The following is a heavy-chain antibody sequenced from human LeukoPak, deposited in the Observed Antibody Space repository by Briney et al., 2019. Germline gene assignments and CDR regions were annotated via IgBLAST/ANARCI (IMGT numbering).Heavy chain of an antibody. CDR1: GFTFSTYW. D-gene: IGHD6-13*01. Sequence: GGSLRLSCAASGFTFSTYWMTWVRQAPGKGLEWVANIKPDGSERYYVDSVKGRFTISRDNPKNSLYLQMNSLRPEDTAVYYCASGAAAYGWGQGTLVTVSS. CDR2: IKPDGSER. V-gene: IGHV3-7*01. J-gene: IGHJ4*02. CDR3: ASGAAAYG.